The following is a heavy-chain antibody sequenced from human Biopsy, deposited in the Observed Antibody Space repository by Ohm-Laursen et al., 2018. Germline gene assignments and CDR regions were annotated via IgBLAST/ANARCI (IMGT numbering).Heavy chain of an antibody. Sequence: TLSLTCTVSGCSCSGHYWSWIRQRPGLGLEWIGHISYTGYTSYNASLKSRVTTSVDTSRNHFFLRLSSLTAADTAVYYCARGSNDFGGLYFPRWGQGTLLTVSS. CDR1: GCSCSGHY. J-gene: IGHJ4*02. CDR2: ISYTGYT. CDR3: ARGSNDFGGLYFPR. V-gene: IGHV4-59*11. D-gene: IGHD4-23*01.